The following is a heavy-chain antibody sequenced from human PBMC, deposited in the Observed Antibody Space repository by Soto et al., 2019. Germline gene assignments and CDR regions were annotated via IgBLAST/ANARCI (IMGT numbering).Heavy chain of an antibody. CDR2: ISSSGSTI. CDR1: GFTFSDYY. CDR3: ARYRSERYCSGGTCSSCWYFDL. J-gene: IGHJ2*01. V-gene: IGHV3-11*01. D-gene: IGHD2-15*01. Sequence: QVQLVESGGGLVKPGGYLRLSCAASGFTFSDYYMSWIRQAPGKGLEWVAYISSSGSTIYYADSVKGRFTISRDNDKNSLYLQMNSLRAEDTAVYYCARYRSERYCSGGTCSSCWYFDLWGRGTLVTVSS.